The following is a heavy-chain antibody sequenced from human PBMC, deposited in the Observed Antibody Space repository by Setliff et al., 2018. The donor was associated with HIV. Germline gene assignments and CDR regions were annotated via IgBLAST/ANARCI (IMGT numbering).Heavy chain of an antibody. J-gene: IGHJ4*02. Sequence: GGSLRFSCEASGFTATHHWMIWVRQAPGKGLEWVANTKGDGSVKYFMDSVKGRFSISRDNAKNSLFLQMHSLRAEDTAVYYCAACSGDCFWGQGTLVTVSS. CDR3: AACSGDCF. V-gene: IGHV3-7*01. CDR2: TKGDGSVK. D-gene: IGHD2-21*02. CDR1: GFTATHHW.